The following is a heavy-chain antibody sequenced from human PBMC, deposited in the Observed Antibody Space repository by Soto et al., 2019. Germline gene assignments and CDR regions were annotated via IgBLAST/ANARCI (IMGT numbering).Heavy chain of an antibody. CDR3: ARDPPATRNGMDV. V-gene: IGHV3-53*02. Sequence: EVQLVETGGGLIQPGGSLRLSCAASGFTVSSNYMSWVRQAPGKGLEWVSVIYSGGSTYYADSVRGRFTISRDNSKNTLYLQMKRLRAEDTAVYYCARDPPATRNGMDVWGQGTTVTVSS. CDR2: IYSGGST. J-gene: IGHJ6*02. CDR1: GFTVSSNY.